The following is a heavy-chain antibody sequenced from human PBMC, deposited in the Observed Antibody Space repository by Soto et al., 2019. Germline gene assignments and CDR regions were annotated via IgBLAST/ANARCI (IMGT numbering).Heavy chain of an antibody. Sequence: SETLSLTCTVSGGSISSGGYYWSWIRQHPGKGLEWIGYIYYSGSTYYNPSLKSRVTISVDTSKNQFSLKLSSVTAADTAVYYCASRSGGRGYSYGYLDYWGQGTLVTVSS. D-gene: IGHD5-18*01. CDR3: ASRSGGRGYSYGYLDY. J-gene: IGHJ4*02. CDR1: GGSISSGGYY. CDR2: IYYSGST. V-gene: IGHV4-31*03.